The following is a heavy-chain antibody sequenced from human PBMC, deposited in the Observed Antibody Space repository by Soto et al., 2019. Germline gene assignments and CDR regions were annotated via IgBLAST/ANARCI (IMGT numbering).Heavy chain of an antibody. Sequence: ASVKVSCKASGGTFSSYAISWGRQAPGQGLEWMGGIIPIFGTANYAQKFRGRVTITADESTSTAYMELSSLRSEDTAVYYCASSPGDSSGYLDAFDIWGQGTMVTVSS. CDR2: IIPIFGTA. J-gene: IGHJ3*02. CDR3: ASSPGDSSGYLDAFDI. CDR1: GGTFSSYA. D-gene: IGHD3-22*01. V-gene: IGHV1-69*13.